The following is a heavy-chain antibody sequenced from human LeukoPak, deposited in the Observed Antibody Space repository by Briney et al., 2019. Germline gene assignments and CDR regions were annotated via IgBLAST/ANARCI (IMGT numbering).Heavy chain of an antibody. Sequence: SETLSLTCTVSGGSISSGGYYWSWIRQHPGKGLEWIGYIYYSGSTYYNPSLKSRVTISVDTSENQFSLKLSSVTAADTAVYYCARRGGSGSYYSIGYWGQGTLVTVSS. CDR3: ARRGGSGSYYSIGY. CDR1: GGSISSGGYY. D-gene: IGHD3-10*01. J-gene: IGHJ4*02. CDR2: IYYSGST. V-gene: IGHV4-31*03.